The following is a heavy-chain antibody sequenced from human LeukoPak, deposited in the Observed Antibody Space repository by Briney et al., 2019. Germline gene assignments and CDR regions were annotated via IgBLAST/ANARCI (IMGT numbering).Heavy chain of an antibody. J-gene: IGHJ6*03. V-gene: IGHV3-20*04. Sequence: GGSLRLSCAASGFTFDDYGMSWVRQAPGKGLEWVSGINWNGGSTGYADSVKGRFTISRDNAKNSLYLQMNSLRAEDTALYYCARDIRDILGYTYYMDVWGKGTTVTVSS. CDR1: GFTFDDYG. CDR3: ARDIRDILGYTYYMDV. CDR2: INWNGGST. D-gene: IGHD2-21*01.